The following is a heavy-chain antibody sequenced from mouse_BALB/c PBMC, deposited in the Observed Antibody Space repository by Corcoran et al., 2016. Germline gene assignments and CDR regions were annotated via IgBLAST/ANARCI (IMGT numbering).Heavy chain of an antibody. CDR2: IYWDDDK. Sequence: QVTLQESGPGILQPSQTLSLNCSFSGFSLSTSGMGWSWIRQPSGQGLEGLAHIYWDDDKRYNPSLKSRLTISKDTSRNQVFLKITSVDTADTYTYYCFRIADGYDEGFAYWGQGTLVTVSA. D-gene: IGHD2-2*01. CDR3: FRIADGYDEGFAY. CDR1: GFSLSTSGMG. V-gene: IGHV8-12*01. J-gene: IGHJ3*01.